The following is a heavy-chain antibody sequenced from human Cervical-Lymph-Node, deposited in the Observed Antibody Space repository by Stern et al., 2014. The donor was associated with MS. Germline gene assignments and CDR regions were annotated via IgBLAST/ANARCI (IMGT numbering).Heavy chain of an antibody. J-gene: IGHJ4*02. CDR1: GGTFSSYA. CDR3: VFAAAVHPTSDY. D-gene: IGHD6-13*01. CDR2: SIPIFGTA. V-gene: IGHV1-69*01. Sequence: VQLVESGAEVKKPGSSVKVSCKASGGTFSSYAISWVRQAPGQGLEWMGGSIPIFGTANYAQKIQGRVTITADESTSTAYMELSSLRSEDTAVYYCVFAAAVHPTSDYWGQGTLVTVSS.